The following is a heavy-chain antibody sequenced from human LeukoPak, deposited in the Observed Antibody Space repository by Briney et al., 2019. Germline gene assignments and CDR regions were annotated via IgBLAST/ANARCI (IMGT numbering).Heavy chain of an antibody. J-gene: IGHJ4*02. CDR3: VRHGLGSSWFGFDY. CDR2: IYPGDSDP. D-gene: IGHD6-13*01. Sequence: TGESLKISCKGSGYSFTSYWIAWVRQMPGKGLEWMGIIYPGDSDPRYSPSFQGQVTISADKSISTAYLQWSSLKASDSAMYYCVRHGLGSSWFGFDYWGQGTLVTVSS. V-gene: IGHV5-51*01. CDR1: GYSFTSYW.